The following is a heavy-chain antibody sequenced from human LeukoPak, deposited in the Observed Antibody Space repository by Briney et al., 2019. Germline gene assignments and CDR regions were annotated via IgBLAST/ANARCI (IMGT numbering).Heavy chain of an antibody. CDR1: GFNFGGYA. CDR2: IRSKALYGTR. Sequence: PGGSLRLSCSASGFNFGGYAINWVRQAPGQGLEWVGFIRSKALYGTREYAASVEGRFTISRDDSNGIAYLQMNALKIKDTAVYYCARDNVNCYAPDSWGQGTLVTVSS. D-gene: IGHD2-2*01. CDR3: ARDNVNCYAPDS. J-gene: IGHJ4*02. V-gene: IGHV3-49*04.